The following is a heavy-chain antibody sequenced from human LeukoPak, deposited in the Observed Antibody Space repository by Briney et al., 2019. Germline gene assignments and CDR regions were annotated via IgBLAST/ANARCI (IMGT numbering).Heavy chain of an antibody. Sequence: SETLSLTCTVSGGSVSRSPYYWGWIRQPPGKGLEWIGNIYYSGSTYYNPSLKSRVTISVDTSKNQFSLKLSSVTAADTAAYYCARLYNYYDSSGYYPVSWGQGTLVTVSS. CDR2: IYYSGST. CDR1: GGSVSRSPYY. D-gene: IGHD3-22*01. J-gene: IGHJ5*02. CDR3: ARLYNYYDSSGYYPVS. V-gene: IGHV4-39*07.